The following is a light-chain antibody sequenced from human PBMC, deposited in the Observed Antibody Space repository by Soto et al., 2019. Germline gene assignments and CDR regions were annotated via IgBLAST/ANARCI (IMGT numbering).Light chain of an antibody. Sequence: QSALTQPPSASGFPGQSVTISCTGTSSDVGYYDYVSWYQQHPGKAPKLVIYEVTKRPSGVPDRVSASKSGNTASLTVSGLRAEDEAACYCSPYAGRNNFVFGSGTKVTVL. CDR2: EVT. V-gene: IGLV2-8*01. CDR1: SSDVGYYDY. CDR3: SPYAGRNNFV. J-gene: IGLJ1*01.